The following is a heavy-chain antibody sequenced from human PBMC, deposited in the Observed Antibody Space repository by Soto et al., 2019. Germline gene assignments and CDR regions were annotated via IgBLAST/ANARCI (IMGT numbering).Heavy chain of an antibody. CDR3: AREEGAADGGWFAP. D-gene: IGHD2-15*01. CDR2: IIPILGIA. Sequence: QVQLVQSGAEVKKPGSSVKVSCKASGGTFSSYTISWVRQAPGQGLEWMGRIIPILGIANYAQKFQGRVKITADKSTRTAYMELSSLRSEDTAVYYCAREEGAADGGWFAPWGQRTLVTGCS. J-gene: IGHJ5*02. CDR1: GGTFSSYT. V-gene: IGHV1-69*08.